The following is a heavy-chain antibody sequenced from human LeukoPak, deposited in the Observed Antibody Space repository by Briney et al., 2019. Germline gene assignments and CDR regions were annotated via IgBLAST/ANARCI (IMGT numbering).Heavy chain of an antibody. CDR1: GGSFSGYY. V-gene: IGHV4-59*01. J-gene: IGHJ5*02. CDR2: IYYSGRT. Sequence: PSETLSLTCAVYGGSFSGYYWSWIRQPPGKGLEWIGYIYYSGRTNYNPSLKSRVTISIDTSRIHFSLKLRSVTAADTAVYYCARDSYGSGSPDLWGQGILLTVSS. D-gene: IGHD1-26*01. CDR3: ARDSYGSGSPDL.